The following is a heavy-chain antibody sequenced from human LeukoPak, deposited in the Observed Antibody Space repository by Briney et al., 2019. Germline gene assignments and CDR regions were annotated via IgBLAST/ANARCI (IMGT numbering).Heavy chain of an antibody. CDR1: GGSIKTGDYY. D-gene: IGHD2-15*01. V-gene: IGHV4-30-4*01. J-gene: IGHJ4*02. CDR3: ARNFPGVGCSGGSCYDY. Sequence: SETLSLTCTVSGGSIKTGDYYWSWIRQSPGKGLEWIGYIYYSGSTYYNPSLKSRVTISIDTSKNQFSLKLTSVTAADTAVYFCARNFPGVGCSGGSCYDYWGQGTLVTVSS. CDR2: IYYSGST.